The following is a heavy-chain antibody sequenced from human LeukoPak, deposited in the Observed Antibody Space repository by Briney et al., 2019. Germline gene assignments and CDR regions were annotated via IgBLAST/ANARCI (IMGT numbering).Heavy chain of an antibody. D-gene: IGHD6-6*01. CDR3: ARDDASSSSAWYFDL. CDR1: AASIRSNNW. V-gene: IGHV4-4*02. Sequence: SESLSLTCAVSAASIRSNNWWSWVRQPPGKGLEWIGEGNHVGSTYYNPSLKSRVTISVDESKNQFSLKLSSVTAADTAVYYCARDDASSSSAWYFDLWGRGTLVTVSS. CDR2: GNHVGST. J-gene: IGHJ2*01.